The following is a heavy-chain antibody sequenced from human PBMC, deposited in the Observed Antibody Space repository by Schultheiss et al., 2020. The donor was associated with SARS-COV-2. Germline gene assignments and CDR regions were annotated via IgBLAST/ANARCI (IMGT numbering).Heavy chain of an antibody. D-gene: IGHD5-18*01. V-gene: IGHV4-38-2*02. CDR1: GYSISSGYY. J-gene: IGHJ4*02. CDR3: ATEGYQGGFDY. Sequence: GSLRLSCAVSGYSISSGYYWSWIRQPPGKGLEWIGYIYYSGSTNYNPSLKSRVTISVDTSKNQFSLKLSSVTAADTAVYYCATEGYQGGFDYWGQGTLVTVSS. CDR2: IYYSGST.